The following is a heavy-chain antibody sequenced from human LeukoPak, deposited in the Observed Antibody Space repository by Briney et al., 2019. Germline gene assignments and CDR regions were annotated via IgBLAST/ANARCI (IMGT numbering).Heavy chain of an antibody. V-gene: IGHV4-59*01. Sequence: SETLSLTCTVSGGSISSYYWSWIRQPPGKGLEWIAYLFYSGGTDYNPSLESRVTISVDTSKNQFSLKLRSVTAADTAVYYCATVAVIRGVTYFDYWGQGTLVTVSS. D-gene: IGHD3-10*01. J-gene: IGHJ4*02. CDR2: LFYSGGT. CDR1: GGSISSYY. CDR3: ATVAVIRGVTYFDY.